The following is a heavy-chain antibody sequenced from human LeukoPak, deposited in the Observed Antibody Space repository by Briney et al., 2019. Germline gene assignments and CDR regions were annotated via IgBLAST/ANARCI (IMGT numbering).Heavy chain of an antibody. D-gene: IGHD2-2*02. V-gene: IGHV1-2*06. CDR2: INPNSGGT. J-gene: IGHJ4*02. CDR1: GYTFTGYY. CDR3: ARGVVVPAAIVRDQYYFDY. Sequence: ASVKVSCKASGYTFTGYYMHWVRQAPGQGPEWMGRINPNSGGTNYAQKFQGRVTMTRDTSISTAYLELSRLRSDDTAVYYCARGVVVPAAIVRDQYYFDYWGQGTLVTVSS.